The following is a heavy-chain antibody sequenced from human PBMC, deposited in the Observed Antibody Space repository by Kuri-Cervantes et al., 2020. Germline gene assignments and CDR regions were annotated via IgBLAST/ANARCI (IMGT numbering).Heavy chain of an antibody. CDR1: GYTFTSYG. Sequence: ASVKVSCKASGYTFTSYGISWVRQAPGQGLEWMGWISAYNGNTNYAQKLQGRVTMTTDTSTSTAYMELSSLRSEDTAVYYCARSLTGYYIDYYYGMDVWGQGTTVTVSS. D-gene: IGHD3-9*01. V-gene: IGHV1-18*01. CDR2: ISAYNGNT. CDR3: ARSLTGYYIDYYYGMDV. J-gene: IGHJ6*02.